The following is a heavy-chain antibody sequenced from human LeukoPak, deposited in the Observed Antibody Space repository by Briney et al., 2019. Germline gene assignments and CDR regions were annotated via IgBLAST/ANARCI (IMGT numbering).Heavy chain of an antibody. V-gene: IGHV4-30-2*01. CDR1: GGSISSGGYS. CDR3: ARVRGSSLDY. CDR2: IYHSGST. Sequence: SQTLSLTRAVSGGSISSGGYSWSWIRQPPGKGLEWIGYIYHSGSTYYNPSLKSRVTISVDRSKNQFSLKLSSVTAADTAVYYCARVRGSSLDYWGQGTLVTVSS. D-gene: IGHD2-15*01. J-gene: IGHJ4*02.